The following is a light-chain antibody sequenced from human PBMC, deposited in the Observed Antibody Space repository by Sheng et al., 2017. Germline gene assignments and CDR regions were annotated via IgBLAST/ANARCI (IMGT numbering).Light chain of an antibody. CDR1: QGFSNNH. J-gene: IGKJ1*01. V-gene: IGKV3-20*01. CDR3: QQYGSSPET. Sequence: DIVLTQSPGTLSLSPGERATVSCRASQGFSNNHLAWYQQRPGQAPRILIYGASNRITGVPDRFSASGSGTDFTLTIDRLEPEDFGVYFCQQYGSSPETFGQGTKVEMK. CDR2: GAS.